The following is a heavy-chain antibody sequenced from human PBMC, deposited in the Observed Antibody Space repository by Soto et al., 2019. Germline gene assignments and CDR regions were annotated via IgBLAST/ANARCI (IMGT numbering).Heavy chain of an antibody. CDR1: GGSISSYY. J-gene: IGHJ4*02. D-gene: IGHD3-10*01. Sequence: PSETLSLTCTVSGGSISSYYWSWIRQPPGKGLEWIGYIYYSGSTNYNPSLKSRVTISVDTSKNQFSLKLSSVTAADTAAYYCARTYYYGSGSLYYFDYWGQGTLVTVSS. V-gene: IGHV4-59*01. CDR3: ARTYYYGSGSLYYFDY. CDR2: IYYSGST.